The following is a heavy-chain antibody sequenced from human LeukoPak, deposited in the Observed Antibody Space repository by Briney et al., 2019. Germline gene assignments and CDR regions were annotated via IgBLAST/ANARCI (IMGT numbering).Heavy chain of an antibody. J-gene: IGHJ3*02. CDR3: ARDLGQGGDDAFDI. CDR2: INPNSGGT. D-gene: IGHD3-16*01. CDR1: GYTCTGYY. V-gene: IGHV1-2*06. Sequence: ASVKVSCKASGYTCTGYYMHWVRQAPGQGLEWMGRINPNSGGTNYAQKFQGRVTMTRDTSISTAYMELSRLRSDDTAVYYCARDLGQGGDDAFDIWGQGTMVTVSS.